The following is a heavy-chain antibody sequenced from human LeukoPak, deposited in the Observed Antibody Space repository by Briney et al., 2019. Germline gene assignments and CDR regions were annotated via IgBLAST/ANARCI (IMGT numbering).Heavy chain of an antibody. CDR2: ISWNSGSI. CDR1: GFTFDDYA. V-gene: IGHV3-9*01. CDR3: AKDMTAGYSSGWYDV. J-gene: IGHJ6*02. D-gene: IGHD6-19*01. Sequence: GGSLRLSCAASGFTFDDYAMHWVRQAPGKGLEWVSGISWNSGSIGYADSVKGRFTISRDNAKNSLYLQMNSLRAEDTALYYCAKDMTAGYSSGWYDVWGQGTTVTVSS.